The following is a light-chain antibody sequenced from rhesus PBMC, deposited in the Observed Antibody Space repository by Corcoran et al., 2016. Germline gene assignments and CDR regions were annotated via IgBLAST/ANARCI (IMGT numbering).Light chain of an antibody. CDR3: QKYSSTPFT. CDR2: GAS. Sequence: QVILTQSPATLSLSPGERATLSCRASQRISSYLAWYQQKPGQAPKLHNLGASSRAPGIPDRFSGSGSGRDFNLTISSLEPEDFAVYYCQKYSSTPFTFGPGTKLDIK. CDR1: QRISSY. J-gene: IGKJ3*01. V-gene: IGKV3-53*02.